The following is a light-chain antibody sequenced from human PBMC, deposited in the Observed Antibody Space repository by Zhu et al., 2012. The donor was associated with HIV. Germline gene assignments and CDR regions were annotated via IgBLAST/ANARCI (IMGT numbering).Light chain of an antibody. J-gene: IGKJ3*01. CDR2: AAS. V-gene: IGKV1-27*01. CDR3: QKYNTAPLT. Sequence: DIQMTQSPSSLSAFVGDRVTIACRASQAISTYLAWYQQKPGKPPKLLIYAASTLQSGVPSRFGGSGSGTDFTLTISSLQPDDIATYYCQKYNTAPLTFGPGTKVNI. CDR1: QAISTY.